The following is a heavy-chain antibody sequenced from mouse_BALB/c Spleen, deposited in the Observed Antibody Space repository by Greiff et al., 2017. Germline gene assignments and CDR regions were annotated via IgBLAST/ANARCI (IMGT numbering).Heavy chain of an antibody. D-gene: IGHD2-10*02. Sequence: QVQLQQPGAELVKPGASVKLSCKASGYTFTSYWMHWVKQRPGQGLEWIGEINPSNGRTNYNEKFKSKATLTVDKSSSTAYMQLSSLTSEDSAVYYCAKGVWGWYFDVWGAGTTVTVSS. CDR2: INPSNGRT. J-gene: IGHJ1*01. CDR3: AKGVWGWYFDV. CDR1: GYTFTSYW. V-gene: IGHV1S81*02.